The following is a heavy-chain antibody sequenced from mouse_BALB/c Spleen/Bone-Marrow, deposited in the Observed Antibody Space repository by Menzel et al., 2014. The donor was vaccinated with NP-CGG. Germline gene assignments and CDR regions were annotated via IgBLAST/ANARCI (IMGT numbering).Heavy chain of an antibody. D-gene: IGHD2-3*01. CDR1: GYTFSSYW. J-gene: IGHJ4*01. CDR2: ILPGSGST. Sequence: QVQLQQSGAELMKPGASVKISCKATGYTFSSYWIEWVKQRPGHGLEWIGEILPGSGSTNYNEKFKSKATFTADTSSNTAYMQLSSLTSEDSAVYYCARSDGYYYAMDYWGQGTSVTVSS. V-gene: IGHV1-9*01. CDR3: ARSDGYYYAMDY.